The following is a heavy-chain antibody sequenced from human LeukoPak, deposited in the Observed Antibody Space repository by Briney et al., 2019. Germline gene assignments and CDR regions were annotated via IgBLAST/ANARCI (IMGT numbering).Heavy chain of an antibody. CDR1: GGSISSYY. J-gene: IGHJ4*02. CDR2: IYYSGST. CDR3: ARGAGYRASYY. D-gene: IGHD5-24*01. V-gene: IGHV4-59*01. Sequence: PSETLSLTCTVSGGSISSYYWSWIRQPPGKGLEWIGYIYYSGSTNYNPSLKSRVTISVDTSKNQFSLKLSSVTAADTAVYYCARGAGYRASYYWRQGTLVTVSS.